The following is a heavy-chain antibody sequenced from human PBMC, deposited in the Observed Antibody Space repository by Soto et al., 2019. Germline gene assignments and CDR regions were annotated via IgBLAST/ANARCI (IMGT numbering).Heavy chain of an antibody. CDR1: GSSIRGYD. CDR2: IYYTGTT. J-gene: IGHJ4*02. D-gene: IGHD3-10*01. Sequence: SETLSLTCSVSGSSIRGYDWTWLRQPPGKGLEWIGYIYYTGTTKYTPSLESRVTISVDTSKNQFSLRLNSVTAADTAVYYCAREVSSFGSNHFDSWGQGARVTVSS. CDR3: AREVSSFGSNHFDS. V-gene: IGHV4-59*01.